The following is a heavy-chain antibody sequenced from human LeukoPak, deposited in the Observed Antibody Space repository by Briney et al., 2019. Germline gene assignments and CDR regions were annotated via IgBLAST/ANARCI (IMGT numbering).Heavy chain of an antibody. J-gene: IGHJ5*02. Sequence: GGSLRLSCAASGFTFSNYWMHWVRQAPGKGLVWVSRINSDGSTTTYADSVKGRFTISRDNAKNTLYLQMNSLRAEDTAVYYCARVGGYCSSTSCSFFDPWGQGTLVTVSS. D-gene: IGHD2-2*01. CDR1: GFTFSNYW. CDR3: ARVGGYCSSTSCSFFDP. CDR2: INSDGSTT. V-gene: IGHV3-74*01.